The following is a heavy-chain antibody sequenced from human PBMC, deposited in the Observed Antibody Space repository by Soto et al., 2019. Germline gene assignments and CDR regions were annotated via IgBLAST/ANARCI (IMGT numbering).Heavy chain of an antibody. D-gene: IGHD3-16*01. J-gene: IGHJ3*02. CDR1: GYSISSGGYS. Sequence: PSETLSLTCAVSGYSISSGGYSWSWIRQPPGKGLEWIGYIYHSGTTYYNPSLKSRVTMSLDKSKNQFSLNLSSVTAADTAMYYCARDQPRFGVHAFDIWGQGTMVTVSS. CDR3: ARDQPRFGVHAFDI. CDR2: IYHSGTT. V-gene: IGHV4-30-2*01.